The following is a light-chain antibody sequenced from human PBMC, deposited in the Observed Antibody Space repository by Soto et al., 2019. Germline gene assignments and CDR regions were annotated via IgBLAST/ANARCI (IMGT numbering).Light chain of an antibody. CDR1: QSISTY. V-gene: IGKV1-39*01. Sequence: DIHMTQSPSALSAYVGNRVTITCRASQSISTYLNWYQKKPGKAPNLLIYDASRLQSGVPSRFSGSGGGTDFTLSISSVQPEDFATYFCQQSYMDPITFGQGTRLEIK. J-gene: IGKJ5*01. CDR3: QQSYMDPIT. CDR2: DAS.